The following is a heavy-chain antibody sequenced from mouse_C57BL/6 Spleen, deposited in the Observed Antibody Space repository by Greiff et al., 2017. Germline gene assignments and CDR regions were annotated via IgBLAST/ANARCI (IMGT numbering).Heavy chain of an antibody. CDR3: TRPYYYGSSSYWYFDV. J-gene: IGHJ1*03. V-gene: IGHV6-6*01. D-gene: IGHD1-1*01. Sequence: EVQGVESGGGLVQPGGSMKLSCAASGFTFSDAWMDWVRQSPEKGLEWVAEIRNKANNHATYYAESVKGRFTISRDDSKSSVYLQMNSLRAEDTGIYYCTRPYYYGSSSYWYFDVWGTGTTVTVSS. CDR2: IRNKANNHAT. CDR1: GFTFSDAW.